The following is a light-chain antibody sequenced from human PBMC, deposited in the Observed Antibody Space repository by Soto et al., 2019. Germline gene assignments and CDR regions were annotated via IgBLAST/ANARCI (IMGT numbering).Light chain of an antibody. V-gene: IGKV1-5*01. J-gene: IGKJ1*01. CDR3: QQYKSSSTWT. Sequence: DIQMTQSPSTLSASVGDRVTITCRASQSINYWLAWYQQKPGKAPKLLVYDASDLERGVPSRFSGSGSGTEFTLTISGLQADDFATYYCQQYKSSSTWTFGQGTKVDIK. CDR1: QSINYW. CDR2: DAS.